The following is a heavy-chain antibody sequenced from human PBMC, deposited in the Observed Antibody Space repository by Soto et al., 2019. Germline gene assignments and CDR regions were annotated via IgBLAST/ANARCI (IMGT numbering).Heavy chain of an antibody. D-gene: IGHD6-13*01. CDR2: IGGYKGNT. Sequence: ASVKVSCKASGYTFTNYGVSWVRQAPGQGLEWMGWIGGYKGNTNYAQKLQGRVTLTTDTSTSTAYMELRSLRSDDTAVYYCARSFAVAAAGPFDYWGQGTLVTVSS. V-gene: IGHV1-18*01. CDR3: ARSFAVAAAGPFDY. CDR1: GYTFTNYG. J-gene: IGHJ4*02.